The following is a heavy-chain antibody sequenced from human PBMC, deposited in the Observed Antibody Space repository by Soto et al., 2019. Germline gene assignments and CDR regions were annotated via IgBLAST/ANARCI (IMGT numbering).Heavy chain of an antibody. CDR3: ARDMKKWGESYGMDV. V-gene: IGHV3-33*01. CDR2: IWYDGSNK. CDR1: GFTFSSYG. J-gene: IGHJ6*02. D-gene: IGHD3-16*01. Sequence: QVQLVESGGGVVQPARSLRLSCPVSGFTFSSYGMHWVRQAPGKGLGWVAVIWYDGSNKYYADSGKGRFTISSDNSKNPLYLQMNSLRAEDTAVYYCARDMKKWGESYGMDVWGQGTTVTVSS.